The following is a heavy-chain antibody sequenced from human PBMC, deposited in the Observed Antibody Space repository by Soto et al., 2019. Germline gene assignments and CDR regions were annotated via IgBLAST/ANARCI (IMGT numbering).Heavy chain of an antibody. CDR3: AKDLSSWPEYYYYYYGMDV. D-gene: IGHD6-13*01. J-gene: IGHJ6*02. Sequence: GGSLRLSCAASGFTFSSYGMHWVRQAPGKGLEWVAVISYDGSNKYYADSVKGRFIISRDNSKNTLYLQMNSLRAEDTAVYYCAKDLSSWPEYYYYYYGMDVWGQGTTVTVSS. V-gene: IGHV3-30*18. CDR2: ISYDGSNK. CDR1: GFTFSSYG.